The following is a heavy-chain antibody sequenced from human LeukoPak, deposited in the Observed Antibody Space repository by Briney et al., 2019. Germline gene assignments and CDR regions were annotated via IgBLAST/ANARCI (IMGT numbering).Heavy chain of an antibody. V-gene: IGHV4-31*03. Sequence: PSETLSLTCTVSGGSISSGGYYWSWIRQHPGKGLEWIGYIYYSGSTYYNPSLKSRVTISVDTSKNQFSLKLSSVTAADTAVYYCARGRFGEFAFDIWGQGTMVTVSS. CDR2: IYYSGST. CDR3: ARGRFGEFAFDI. D-gene: IGHD3-10*01. J-gene: IGHJ3*02. CDR1: GGSISSGGYY.